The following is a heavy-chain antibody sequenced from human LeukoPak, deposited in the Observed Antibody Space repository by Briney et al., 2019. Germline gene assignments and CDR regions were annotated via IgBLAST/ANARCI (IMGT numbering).Heavy chain of an antibody. CDR2: IIPIFGTA. CDR1: GGTFSSYA. Sequence: SVKVSCKAFGGTFSSYAISWVRQAPGQGLERMGGIIPIFGTANYAQKFQGRVTITADESTSTAYMELSSLRSEDTAVYYCARLDSSGHDYWGQGTLVTVSS. D-gene: IGHD3-22*01. V-gene: IGHV1-69*13. J-gene: IGHJ4*02. CDR3: ARLDSSGHDY.